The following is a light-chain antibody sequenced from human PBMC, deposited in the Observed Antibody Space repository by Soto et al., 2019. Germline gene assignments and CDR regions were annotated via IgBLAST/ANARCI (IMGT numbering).Light chain of an antibody. CDR3: QQSYSTPLT. CDR2: AAS. Sequence: IQMTQSPSSLSASVGDRVTITCRASPSMSNYLNWYQHKPGKAPALLIYAASNLQTGAPSRFSGSGSGTDFTLTISSLQPEDFATYYCQQSYSTPLTFGGGTKVEIK. V-gene: IGKV1-39*01. J-gene: IGKJ4*01. CDR1: PSMSNY.